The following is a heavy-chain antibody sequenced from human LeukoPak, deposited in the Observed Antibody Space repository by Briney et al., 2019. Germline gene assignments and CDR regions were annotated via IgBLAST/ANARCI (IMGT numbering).Heavy chain of an antibody. CDR3: ARASSGWSKGSFDY. Sequence: SETLSLTCTVSGGSISSFYWSWIRQPPGKGLEWIGYIYSNGNTNYNPSLKSRVTISVDTSKNQFSLKLSSVTTAGTAIYYCARASSGWSKGSFDYWGQGSLVTVSS. D-gene: IGHD6-19*01. CDR2: IYSNGNT. J-gene: IGHJ4*02. CDR1: GGSISSFY. V-gene: IGHV4-59*01.